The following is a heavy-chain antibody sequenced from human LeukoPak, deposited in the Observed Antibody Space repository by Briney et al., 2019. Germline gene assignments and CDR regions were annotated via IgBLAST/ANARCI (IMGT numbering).Heavy chain of an antibody. CDR1: GFSVSSNY. Sequence: SGGSLRLSCAVSGFSVSSNYISWVRQAPGRGLEWVSVIYSGGSTKYADSVKARYTISRDNSKNTVYLQMNSLRAEDTAVYYCARATLDNWGQGTLVTVSS. J-gene: IGHJ4*02. CDR2: IYSGGST. V-gene: IGHV3-53*01. CDR3: ARATLDN.